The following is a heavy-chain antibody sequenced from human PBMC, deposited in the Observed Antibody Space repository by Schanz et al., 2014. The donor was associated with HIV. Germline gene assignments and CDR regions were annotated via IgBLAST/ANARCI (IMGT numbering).Heavy chain of an antibody. CDR2: ISYDGSNK. Sequence: QVQLVESGGGVVQPGRSLRLSCAASGFIFSSYGMHWVRQAPGKGLEWVAVISYDGSNKYYADSVKGRFTISRDNSNNKLFLQMNSLRADDTGVYYCARDLGYCGGGSCSWGQGTLVTVSS. CDR1: GFIFSSYG. CDR3: ARDLGYCGGGSCS. D-gene: IGHD2-15*01. J-gene: IGHJ4*02. V-gene: IGHV3-30*03.